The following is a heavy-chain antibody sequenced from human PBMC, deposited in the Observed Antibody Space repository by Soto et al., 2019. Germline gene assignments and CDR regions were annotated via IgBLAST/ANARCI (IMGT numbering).Heavy chain of an antibody. J-gene: IGHJ6*02. CDR1: GFTFSSYG. D-gene: IGHD1-1*01. CDR3: AIVQVWNEAPGTYYYYYGMDV. Sequence: PGGSLRLSCAASGFTFSSYGMHWVRQAPGKGLEWVAVIWYDGSNKYYADSAKGRFTISRDNSKNTLYLQMNSLRAEDTAVYYCAIVQVWNEAPGTYYYYYGMDVWGQGTTVTVSS. CDR2: IWYDGSNK. V-gene: IGHV3-33*01.